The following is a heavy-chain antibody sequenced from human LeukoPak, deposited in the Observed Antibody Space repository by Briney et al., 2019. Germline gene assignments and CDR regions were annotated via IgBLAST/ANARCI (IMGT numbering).Heavy chain of an antibody. D-gene: IGHD1-26*01. CDR2: IYYMGST. CDR3: ARQGYSGSYRIYYFDY. Sequence: SETLSLTCTVSGGTISSSSYYWGWIRQPPGKGLEWMGSIYYMGSTYYNPSLKSRVTISVDTSKNQFSLKLSSMTAADTAVYYCARQGYSGSYRIYYFDYWGQGTLVTVSS. CDR1: GGTISSSSYY. J-gene: IGHJ4*02. V-gene: IGHV4-39*01.